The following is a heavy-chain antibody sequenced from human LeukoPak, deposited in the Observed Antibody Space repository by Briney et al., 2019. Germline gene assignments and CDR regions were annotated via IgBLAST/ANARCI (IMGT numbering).Heavy chain of an antibody. D-gene: IGHD2-15*01. CDR2: ISSSGDFI. CDR3: ARSLKWYCSGGSCYSAPSTSDFNWFDP. Sequence: GGSLRLSCAASEFAFSSYSMSCVRQAPGKGLQWVSYISSSGDFISYADSLKGRFTISRDNARNSLYLQMNSLRAEDTAMYYCARSLKWYCSGGSCYSAPSTSDFNWFDPWGQGTLVTVSS. V-gene: IGHV3-21*01. J-gene: IGHJ5*02. CDR1: EFAFSSYS.